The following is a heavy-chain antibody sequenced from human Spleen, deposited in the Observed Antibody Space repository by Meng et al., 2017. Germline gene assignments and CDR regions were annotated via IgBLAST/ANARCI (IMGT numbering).Heavy chain of an antibody. Sequence: SETLSLTCTVSGGSISSYYWSWIRQPPGKGLEWIGEINHSGSTNYNPSLKSRVTISVDTSKNQFSLKLSSVTAADTAVYYCARYSSSPYYYGMDVWGQGTTVTVSS. V-gene: IGHV4-34*01. CDR3: ARYSSSPYYYGMDV. CDR1: GGSISSYY. CDR2: INHSGST. D-gene: IGHD6-6*01. J-gene: IGHJ6*02.